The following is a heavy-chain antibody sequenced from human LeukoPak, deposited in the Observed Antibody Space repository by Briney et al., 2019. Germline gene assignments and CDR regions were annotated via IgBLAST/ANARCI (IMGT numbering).Heavy chain of an antibody. CDR2: IYHSGTT. CDR1: GYSISSGYY. Sequence: PSETLSLTCAVSGYSISSGYYWVWIRQPPGKGLEWIGSIYHSGTTYYNPSLKSRVTISVDTSKNQFSLKLSSVTAADTAVYFCARSPIVVMWGGYMDVWGKGTTVTVSS. D-gene: IGHD3-16*02. J-gene: IGHJ6*03. V-gene: IGHV4-38-2*01. CDR3: ARSPIVVMWGGYMDV.